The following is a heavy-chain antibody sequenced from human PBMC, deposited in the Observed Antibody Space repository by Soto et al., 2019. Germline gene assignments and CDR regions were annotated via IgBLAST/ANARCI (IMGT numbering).Heavy chain of an antibody. Sequence: GGSLRLSCAASGFTFSSYAMSWVRQAPGKGLEWVSAISGSGGSTYYADSVKDRFTISRDNSKNTLYLQMNSLRAEDTAVYYCVKDRYDFPDYWGQGTLVTVSS. J-gene: IGHJ4*02. CDR3: VKDRYDFPDY. CDR2: ISGSGGST. D-gene: IGHD3-3*01. CDR1: GFTFSSYA. V-gene: IGHV3-23*01.